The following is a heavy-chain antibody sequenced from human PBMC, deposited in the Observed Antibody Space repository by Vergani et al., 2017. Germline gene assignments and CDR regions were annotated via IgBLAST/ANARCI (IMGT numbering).Heavy chain of an antibody. V-gene: IGHV1-69*01. Sequence: QVQLVQSGAEVKKPGSSVKVSCKASGGTFSSYAISWVRQAPGQGLEGMGGIIPIFGTANHAQKFQGRVTITADESTSTAYMELSSLRSEDTAVYYCARPGIVGARGPAGFDYWGQGTLVTVSS. CDR3: ARPGIVGARGPAGFDY. CDR1: GGTFSSYA. CDR2: IIPIFGTA. J-gene: IGHJ4*02. D-gene: IGHD1-26*01.